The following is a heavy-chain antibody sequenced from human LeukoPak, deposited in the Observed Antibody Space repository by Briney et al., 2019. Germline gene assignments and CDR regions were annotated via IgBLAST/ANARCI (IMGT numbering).Heavy chain of an antibody. Sequence: SETLSLTCAVYGGSFSGYYWSWIRQPPGKGLEWIGEINHSGSTNYNPSLKSRVTISVDTSKNQFSLKLSSVTAADTAVYYCARGYGSGSYYFEGYYFDYWGQGTLVTVSS. V-gene: IGHV4-34*01. J-gene: IGHJ4*02. CDR3: ARGYGSGSYYFEGYYFDY. D-gene: IGHD3-10*01. CDR1: GGSFSGYY. CDR2: INHSGST.